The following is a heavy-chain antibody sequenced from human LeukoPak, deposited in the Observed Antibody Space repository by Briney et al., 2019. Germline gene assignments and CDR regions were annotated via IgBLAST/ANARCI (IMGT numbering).Heavy chain of an antibody. CDR3: ARGGGEYYDILTGYNALDY. V-gene: IGHV3-33*01. Sequence: PGGSLRLSCAASGFTFSSYGMHWVRQAPGKGLEWVAVIWYDGSNKYYADSVKGRFTISRDNSKNTLYLQMNSLRAEDTAVYYCARGGGEYYDILTGYNALDYWGQGTLVTVSS. CDR2: IWYDGSNK. J-gene: IGHJ4*02. D-gene: IGHD3-9*01. CDR1: GFTFSSYG.